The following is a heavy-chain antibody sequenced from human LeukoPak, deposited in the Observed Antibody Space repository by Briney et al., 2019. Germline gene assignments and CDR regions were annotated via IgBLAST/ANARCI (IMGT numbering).Heavy chain of an antibody. Sequence: GGSLRLSCAASGFTFSSYSMNWVRQAPGKELEWVSSISSSSSYIYYADSVKGRFTISRDNAKNSLYLQMNSLRAEDTALYYCAKLPLGCSSTSCYTNWGQGTLVTVSS. J-gene: IGHJ4*02. CDR3: AKLPLGCSSTSCYTN. V-gene: IGHV3-21*04. CDR2: ISSSSSYI. CDR1: GFTFSSYS. D-gene: IGHD2-2*02.